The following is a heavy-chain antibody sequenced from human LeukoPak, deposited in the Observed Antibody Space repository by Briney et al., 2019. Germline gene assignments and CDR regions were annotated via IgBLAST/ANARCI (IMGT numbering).Heavy chain of an antibody. CDR1: GVSISSYY. V-gene: IGHV4-59*01. D-gene: IGHD6-6*01. CDR3: ARKWAYSSSLYDY. J-gene: IGHJ4*02. CDR2: IYYSGST. Sequence: SETLSLTCTVSGVSISSYYWSWIRQPPGKGLEWIGYIYYSGSTNYNPSLKSRVTISVDTSKNQFSLKLSSVTAADTAVYYCARKWAYSSSLYDYWGQGTLVTVSS.